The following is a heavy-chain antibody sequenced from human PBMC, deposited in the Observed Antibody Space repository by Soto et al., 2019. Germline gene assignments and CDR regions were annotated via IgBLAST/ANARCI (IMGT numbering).Heavy chain of an antibody. CDR1: GFTFSDYY. V-gene: IGHV3-11*06. J-gene: IGHJ3*02. CDR3: SRAYSYDAFDI. Sequence: QVQLVESGGGLVKPGGSLRLSCAASGFTFSDYYMSWIRQAPGKGLEWVSYISSSSSYTNYADSVKGRFTISRDNAKNSLYLQMNSLRAEDTAVYYCSRAYSYDAFDIWGQETMVTVSS. CDR2: ISSSSSYT. D-gene: IGHD5-18*01.